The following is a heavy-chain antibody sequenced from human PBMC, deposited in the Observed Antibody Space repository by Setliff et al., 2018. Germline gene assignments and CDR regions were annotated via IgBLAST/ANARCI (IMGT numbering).Heavy chain of an antibody. J-gene: IGHJ5*02. D-gene: IGHD3-10*01. CDR2: INHSGST. CDR1: GGSFSNYY. CDR3: AGYQGSGSNYKVVNWFDP. V-gene: IGHV4-34*01. Sequence: SETLSLTCAVYGGSFSNYYWSWIRQPPGKGLEWIGEINHSGSTNYNPSLESRVTISVDTSKNQFSLQLSSVTAADTAVYYCAGYQGSGSNYKVVNWFDPWGQGTLVTVSS.